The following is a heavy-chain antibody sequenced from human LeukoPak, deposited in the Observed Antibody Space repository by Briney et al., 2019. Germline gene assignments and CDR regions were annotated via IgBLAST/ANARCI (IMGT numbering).Heavy chain of an antibody. J-gene: IGHJ4*02. CDR1: GYTFTGYY. CDR3: AAVHYYDSSGYAFDY. V-gene: IGHV1-2*02. D-gene: IGHD3-22*01. Sequence: ASVKVSCKASGYTFTGYYMHWVRQAPGQGLEWMGWINPNSGGTNYAQKFQGRVTMTRDTSISTAYMELSSLRSEDTAVYYCAAVHYYDSSGYAFDYWGQGTLVTVSS. CDR2: INPNSGGT.